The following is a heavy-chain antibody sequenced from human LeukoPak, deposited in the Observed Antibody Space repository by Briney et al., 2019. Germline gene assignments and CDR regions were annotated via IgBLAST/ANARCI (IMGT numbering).Heavy chain of an antibody. V-gene: IGHV4-59*01. J-gene: IGHJ4*02. CDR2: IYYSGST. CDR3: ARIGDCTTTSCLGDFDS. D-gene: IGHD2-2*01. CDR1: GGPISSYY. Sequence: PSETLSLTCTVSGGPISSYYWSWIRQPLGKGLEWIGYIYYSGSTNYNPSLKSRVTISVDTSKNQFSLKLNSVTAADTAVYYCARIGDCTTTSCLGDFDSWGQGTLVTVSS.